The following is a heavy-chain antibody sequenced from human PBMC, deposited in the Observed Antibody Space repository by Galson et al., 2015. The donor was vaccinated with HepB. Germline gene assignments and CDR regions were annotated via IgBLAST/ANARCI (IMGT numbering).Heavy chain of an antibody. CDR1: GFTFSSFW. V-gene: IGHV3-53*04. Sequence: SLRLSCAASGFTFSSFWMHWVRQAPGKGLVWVSRIYSGGSTYYADSVKGRFTISRHNSKNTLYLQMNSLRAEDTAVYYCAGDRGIAAAGIPNYYYYGMDVWGQGTTVTVSS. D-gene: IGHD6-13*01. CDR2: IYSGGST. J-gene: IGHJ6*02. CDR3: AGDRGIAAAGIPNYYYYGMDV.